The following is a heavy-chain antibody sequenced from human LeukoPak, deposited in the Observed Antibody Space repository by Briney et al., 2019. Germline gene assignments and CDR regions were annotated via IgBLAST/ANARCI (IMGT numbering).Heavy chain of an antibody. J-gene: IGHJ5*02. Sequence: PSETLSLTCTVSGGSISSSSYYWGWIRQPLGTGLEWIGSIVSGSTYYNPSLKSRVTISADTSENQFSLKLSSVTAADTAVYNCARHFFDWFRMKWFDPWGQGTLVTVSS. CDR1: GGSISSSSYY. CDR3: ARHFFDWFRMKWFDP. CDR2: IVSGST. D-gene: IGHD3-9*01. V-gene: IGHV4-39*01.